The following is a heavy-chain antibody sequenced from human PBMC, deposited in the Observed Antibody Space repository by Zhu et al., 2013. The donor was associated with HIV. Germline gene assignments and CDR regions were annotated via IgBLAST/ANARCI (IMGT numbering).Heavy chain of an antibody. Sequence: QVQLVQSEAEMKRPGASVKVSCKASGFTFSVYYIHWVRQAPGQGLEWMGWINPDSGGTKYAQKFQGRVTMTRDTSITTAYMELSSLRSDDTALYYCARGGTRGYSYGLEYWGQGTLVTVSS. CDR3: ARGGTRGYSYGLEY. J-gene: IGHJ4*02. V-gene: IGHV1-2*02. D-gene: IGHD5-18*01. CDR2: INPDSGGT. CDR1: GFTFSVYY.